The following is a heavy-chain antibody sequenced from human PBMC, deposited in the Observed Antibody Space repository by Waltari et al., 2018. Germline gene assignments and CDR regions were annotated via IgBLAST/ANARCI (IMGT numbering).Heavy chain of an antibody. CDR1: IYPFTGHG. V-gene: IGHV1-18*04. CDR3: AREGLQLAAFDI. Sequence: QVQLVQSGAEVKKPGASVKVSCKAPIYPFTGHGFSCVRQAPGQGLEWMGWISGYNGNTNYEQKFQSRVTMTTDTSTDTVYMELRSLRSDDTAVYYCAREGLQLAAFDIWGQGTMVTVSS. CDR2: ISGYNGNT. D-gene: IGHD4-4*01. J-gene: IGHJ3*02.